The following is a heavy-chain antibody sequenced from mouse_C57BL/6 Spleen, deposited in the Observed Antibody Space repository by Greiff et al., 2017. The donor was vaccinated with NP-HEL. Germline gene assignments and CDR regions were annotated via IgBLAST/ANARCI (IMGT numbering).Heavy chain of an antibody. CDR3: ATITTVAQYFDV. J-gene: IGHJ1*03. CDR1: GYAFSSSW. D-gene: IGHD1-1*01. V-gene: IGHV1-82*01. Sequence: QVQLKESGPELVKPGASVKISCKASGYAFSSSWMNWVKQRPGKGLEWIGRIYPGDGDTNYNGKFKGKATLTADKSSSTAYMQLSSLTSEDSAVYFCATITTVAQYFDVWGTGTTVTVSS. CDR2: IYPGDGDT.